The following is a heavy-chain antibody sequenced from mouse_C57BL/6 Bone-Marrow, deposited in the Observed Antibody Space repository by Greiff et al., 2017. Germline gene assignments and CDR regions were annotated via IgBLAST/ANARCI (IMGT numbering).Heavy chain of an antibody. CDR3: AIPLYYYGRQNPYAMDY. J-gene: IGHJ4*01. V-gene: IGHV1-74*01. CDR1: GYTFTSYW. CDR2: IHTSDSDT. Sequence: VQLQQSGAELVKPGASVKVSCKASGYTFTSYWMYWVQQTPGQGLEWIGRIHTSDSDTNYTQKFKGKATLTVDKSSSTAYMQLRSLTSEDSAIYYCAIPLYYYGRQNPYAMDYWGQGTSVTVST. D-gene: IGHD1-1*01.